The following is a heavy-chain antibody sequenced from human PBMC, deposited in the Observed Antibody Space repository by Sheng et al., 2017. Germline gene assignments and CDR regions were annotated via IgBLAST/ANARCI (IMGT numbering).Heavy chain of an antibody. D-gene: IGHD5-12*01. CDR1: GYTFTSYD. Sequence: QVQLVQSGAEVKKPGASVKVSCKASGYTFTSYDINWVRQATGQGLEWMGWMNPNSGNTGYAQKFQGRVTITRNTSISTAYMELSSLRSEDTAVYYCAREYSGYGSWYYYGMDVWGQGTTVTVSS. V-gene: IGHV1-8*03. CDR3: AREYSGYGSWYYYGMDV. CDR2: MNPNSGNT. J-gene: IGHJ6*02.